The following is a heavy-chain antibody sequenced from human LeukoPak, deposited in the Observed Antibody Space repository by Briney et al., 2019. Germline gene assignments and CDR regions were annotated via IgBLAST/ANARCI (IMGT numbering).Heavy chain of an antibody. CDR1: GFTFGDHA. V-gene: IGHV3-49*04. CDR3: ARGPIQLWIHNAMDV. CDR2: IRSKVYRGTT. D-gene: IGHD5-18*01. Sequence: GRSLRLSCSTSGFTFGDHAMSWVRQAPGKGLEWVGFIRSKVYRGTTEYAPSVRGRFSISRDDSNSIAYLQMNTLQTEDTAVYYCARGPIQLWIHNAMDVWGQGTTVTVSS. J-gene: IGHJ6*02.